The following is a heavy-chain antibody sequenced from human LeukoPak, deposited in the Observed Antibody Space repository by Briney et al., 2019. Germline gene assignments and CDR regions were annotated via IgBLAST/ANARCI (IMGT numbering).Heavy chain of an antibody. J-gene: IGHJ6*03. CDR1: GFTFSSYA. CDR2: ITYSGVST. Sequence: GGSLRLSCAASGFTFSSYAMSWVRQAPGKGLEWVSLITYSGVSTYYADSVKGRSTISRDNSENTVYLHMNSLRAEDTALYFCAKHVDGSIWGNYQYYYMDIWGKGTTVTVSS. CDR3: AKHVDGSIWGNYQYYYMDI. V-gene: IGHV3-23*01. D-gene: IGHD6-13*01.